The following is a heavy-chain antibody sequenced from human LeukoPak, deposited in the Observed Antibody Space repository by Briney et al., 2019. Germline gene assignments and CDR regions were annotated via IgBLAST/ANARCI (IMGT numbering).Heavy chain of an antibody. V-gene: IGHV3-21*05. J-gene: IGHJ4*02. Sequence: PGGSLRLSCAASEFTFSLYAINWVRQAPGKGLEWVSYINDVSSDIHYADSVKGRFTISRDNAKNTLYLQMNSLRAEDTAVYYCARDTYQPGLIDCWGQGTLVTVSS. D-gene: IGHD2-2*01. CDR1: EFTFSLYA. CDR3: ARDTYQPGLIDC. CDR2: INDVSSDI.